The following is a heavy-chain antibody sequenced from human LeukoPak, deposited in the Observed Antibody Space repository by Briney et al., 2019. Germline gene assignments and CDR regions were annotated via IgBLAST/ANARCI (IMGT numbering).Heavy chain of an antibody. Sequence: PGGSLRLSCAASGFTFSSYAMHWVRQAPGKGLEYVSAISSNGGSTYYANSVKGRFTISRDNSKNTLYLQMGILRAEDMAVYYCARGSSSSWYWGHFYYYYGMDVWGQGTTVTVSS. CDR3: ARGSSSSWYWGHFYYYYGMDV. CDR1: GFTFSSYA. V-gene: IGHV3-64*01. D-gene: IGHD6-13*01. J-gene: IGHJ6*02. CDR2: ISSNGGST.